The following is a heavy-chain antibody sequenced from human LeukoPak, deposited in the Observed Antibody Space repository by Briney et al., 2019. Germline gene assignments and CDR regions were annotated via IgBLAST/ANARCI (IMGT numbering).Heavy chain of an antibody. J-gene: IGHJ6*03. D-gene: IGHD3-3*01. CDR3: ARAITIFDYYYMDV. Sequence: ASVKVSCNISGDTFTTYDINWVRQATGQGLEWMGWMNPKSGKTVYAQKFQGRHTLTRDISISTAYMELSSLRSEDTAVYFCARAITIFDYYYMDVWGKGTTVTVSS. CDR1: GDTFTTYD. CDR2: MNPKSGKT. V-gene: IGHV1-8*01.